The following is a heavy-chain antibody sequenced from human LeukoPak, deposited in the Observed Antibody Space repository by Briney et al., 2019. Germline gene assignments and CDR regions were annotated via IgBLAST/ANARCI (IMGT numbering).Heavy chain of an antibody. V-gene: IGHV4-31*03. D-gene: IGHD5-24*01. CDR2: ISYRGST. CDR3: ARGTEGDGYNLGY. J-gene: IGHJ4*02. CDR1: GGSTSSGGYY. Sequence: SQTLSLTCTVSGGSTSSGGYYWTWIRQHPGKGLEWIGHISYRGSTYYNPSLKSRVTISLDTSKNQFSLILSSVTAADTAVYYCARGTEGDGYNLGYWGQGTLVTVSS.